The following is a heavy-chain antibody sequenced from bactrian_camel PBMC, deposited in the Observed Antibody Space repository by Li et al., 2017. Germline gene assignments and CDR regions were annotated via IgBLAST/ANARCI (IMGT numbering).Heavy chain of an antibody. CDR3: AADPRLYCSLDYWRAPSY. D-gene: IGHD2*01. J-gene: IGHJ4*01. Sequence: HVQLVESGGGSVQAGGSLRVSCLVSGLTYTMSEYRFGWFRQAPGKEREGVAAFGRDGCTSYADSVKGRFTISQDNARNTLYLQMNSLKPEDTAMYCCAADPRLYCSLDYWRAPSYWGQGTQVTVS. V-gene: IGHV3S55*01. CDR1: GLTYTMSEYR. CDR2: FGRDGCT.